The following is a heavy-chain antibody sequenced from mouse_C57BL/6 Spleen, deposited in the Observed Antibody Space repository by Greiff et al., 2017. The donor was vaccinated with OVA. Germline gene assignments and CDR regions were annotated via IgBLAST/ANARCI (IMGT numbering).Heavy chain of an antibody. V-gene: IGHV14-3*01. J-gene: IGHJ4*01. CDR1: GFNIKNTY. D-gene: IGHD2-3*01. CDR2: IDPANGNT. CDR3: ARFSIYDGSLYAMDY. Sequence: EVQVVESVAELVRPGASVKLSCTASGFNIKNTYMHWVKQRPEQGLEWIGRIDPANGNTKYAPKFQGKATITADTSSNTAYLQLSSLTSEDTAIYYCARFSIYDGSLYAMDYWGQGTSVTVSS.